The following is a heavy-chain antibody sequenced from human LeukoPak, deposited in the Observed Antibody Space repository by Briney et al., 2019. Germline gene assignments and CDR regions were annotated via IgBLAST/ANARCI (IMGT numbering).Heavy chain of an antibody. CDR1: GYTFTSYG. J-gene: IGHJ4*02. CDR3: ARDQYSSGWTLPLLRFDY. V-gene: IGHV1-18*04. Sequence: GASVKVSCKASGYTFTSYGISWVRQAPGQGLEWMGWISAYNGNTNYAQKLQGRVTMTTDTSTSTAYMELRSLRSDDTAVYYCARDQYSSGWTLPLLRFDYWGQGTLVTVSS. CDR2: ISAYNGNT. D-gene: IGHD6-19*01.